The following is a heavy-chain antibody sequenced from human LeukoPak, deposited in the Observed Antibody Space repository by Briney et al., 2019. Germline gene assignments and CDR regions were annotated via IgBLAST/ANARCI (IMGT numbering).Heavy chain of an antibody. Sequence: GGSLRLSCTASGFTFSSYAMNWVRQAPGKGLEWLAAISGSGGRTYYADSVKGQFTISRDNSRNTLYLPKNGLRAEDTAVYYCANGAPPFPFDLWGQGTLVSVSS. D-gene: IGHD1-26*01. J-gene: IGHJ5*02. V-gene: IGHV3-23*01. CDR1: GFTFSSYA. CDR3: ANGAPPFPFDL. CDR2: ISGSGGRT.